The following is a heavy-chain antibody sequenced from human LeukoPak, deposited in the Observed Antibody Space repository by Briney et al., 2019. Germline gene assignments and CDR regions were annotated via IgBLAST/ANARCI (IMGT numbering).Heavy chain of an antibody. CDR1: GFSLSDYT. J-gene: IGHJ4*02. CDR2: ISGGGRSI. Sequence: GGSLRLSCAASGFSLSDYTMNWVRQAPGKGLEWVSSISGGGRSIYHVDSVKGRFTISRDNAKNSLYLQMNSLSAEDTAVYYCARDYFYCGGDCFVDYWGGGTLVTASS. D-gene: IGHD2-21*02. CDR3: ARDYFYCGGDCFVDY. V-gene: IGHV3-21*01.